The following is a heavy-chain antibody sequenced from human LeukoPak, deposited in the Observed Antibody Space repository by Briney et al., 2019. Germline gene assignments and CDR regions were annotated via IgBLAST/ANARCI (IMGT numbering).Heavy chain of an antibody. D-gene: IGHD5-18*01. CDR1: GGSINNGNYY. Sequence: IPSETLSLTCTVSGGSINNGNYYWSWIRQPAGKGLEWIGHIYTSGSTNYNPSLKSRVTISVDTSKSQFSLKLTSVTAADTAVYYCARMVNTTMVSETYYFDSWGQGTLVTVSS. CDR3: ARMVNTTMVSETYYFDS. CDR2: IYTSGST. V-gene: IGHV4-61*09. J-gene: IGHJ4*02.